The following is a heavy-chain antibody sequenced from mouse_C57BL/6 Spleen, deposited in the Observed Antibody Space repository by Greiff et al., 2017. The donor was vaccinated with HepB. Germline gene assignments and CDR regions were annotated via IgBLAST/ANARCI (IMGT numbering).Heavy chain of an antibody. CDR1: GYTFTSYW. CDR3: ARDVYYYAMDY. V-gene: IGHV1-74*01. Sequence: VQLQQPGAELVKPGASVKVSCKASGYTFTSYWMHWVKQRPGQGLEWIGRIHPSDSDTNYNQKFKGKATLTVDKSSSTAYIQLSSLTSEDSAVYDCARDVYYYAMDYCGQGTSVTVSS. CDR2: IHPSDSDT. J-gene: IGHJ4*01.